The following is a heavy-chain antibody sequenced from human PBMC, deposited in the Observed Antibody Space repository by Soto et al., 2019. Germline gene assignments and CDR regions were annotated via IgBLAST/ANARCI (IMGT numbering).Heavy chain of an antibody. CDR1: GYTFTGYY. J-gene: IGHJ6*02. CDR2: INPNSGGT. D-gene: IGHD2-2*02. Sequence: ASVKVSCKASGYTFTGYYMHWVRQAPGRGLEWMGWINPNSGGTNYAQKFQGRVTMTRDTSISTAYMELSRLRSDDTAVYYCARGAPIVVVPAAILGGYYYYGMDVWGQGTTVTVSS. V-gene: IGHV1-2*02. CDR3: ARGAPIVVVPAAILGGYYYYGMDV.